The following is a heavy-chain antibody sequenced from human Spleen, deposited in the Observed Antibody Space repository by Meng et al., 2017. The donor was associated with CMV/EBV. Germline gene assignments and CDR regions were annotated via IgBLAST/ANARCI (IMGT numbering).Heavy chain of an antibody. V-gene: IGHV1-18*01. J-gene: IGHJ6*02. Sequence: ASVKVSCKTSGYAFTTFGISWVRQAPGQGLEWMGWISGYNGNTHYAKSLQGRVSLTTDTSTNTVYMDLRSLTSDDTAVYYCARVADYGMDVWGQGTTVTVSS. CDR3: ARVADYGMDV. D-gene: IGHD6-19*01. CDR1: GYAFTTFG. CDR2: ISGYNGNT.